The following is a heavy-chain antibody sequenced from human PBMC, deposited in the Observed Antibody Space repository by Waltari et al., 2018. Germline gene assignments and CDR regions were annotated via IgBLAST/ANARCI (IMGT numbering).Heavy chain of an antibody. CDR3: ARGYNYGFDY. Sequence: QITLKESGPALVGLTQTLTLTCSFSGFSLSTTGVVVVWIRQPPVKALECLAVLSWNDNERYSPSRKSRLTIAKGTSENQVVLTMTNMGPVDTATYYCARGYNYGFDYWGQGTQLTVSS. CDR1: GFSLSTTGVV. D-gene: IGHD5-18*01. CDR2: LSWNDNE. J-gene: IGHJ4*02. V-gene: IGHV2-5*01.